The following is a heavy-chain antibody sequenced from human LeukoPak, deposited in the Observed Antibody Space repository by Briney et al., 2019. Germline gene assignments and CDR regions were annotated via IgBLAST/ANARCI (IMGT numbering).Heavy chain of an antibody. CDR3: ARGQGDIVVVPVFGAFDI. D-gene: IGHD2-2*01. Sequence: PGRSLRLSCAASGFTFSSYAMHWVRQAPGKGLEWVAVISYDGSNKYYADSVKGRFTISRDNSKNTLYLQMNSLRAEDTAVYYCARGQGDIVVVPVFGAFDIWGQGTMVTVSS. CDR1: GFTFSSYA. CDR2: ISYDGSNK. J-gene: IGHJ3*02. V-gene: IGHV3-30-3*01.